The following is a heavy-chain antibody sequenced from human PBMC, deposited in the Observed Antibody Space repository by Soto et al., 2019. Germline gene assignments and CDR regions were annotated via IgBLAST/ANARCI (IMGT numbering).Heavy chain of an antibody. CDR1: GFTFSSYS. V-gene: IGHV3-21*01. Sequence: EVQLVESGGGLVKPGGSLRLSCAASGFTFSSYSMNWVRQAPGKGLEWVSSISSSSSYIYYADSLKGRFTISRDNARNSLYLQMNSLRAEDTAVYYCARERSHDSSGYYLGISDWGQGTLVTVSS. J-gene: IGHJ4*02. CDR2: ISSSSSYI. CDR3: ARERSHDSSGYYLGISD. D-gene: IGHD3-22*01.